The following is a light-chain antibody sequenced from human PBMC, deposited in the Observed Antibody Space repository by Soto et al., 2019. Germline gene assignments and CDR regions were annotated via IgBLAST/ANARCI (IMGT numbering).Light chain of an antibody. J-gene: IGKJ3*01. Sequence: EIVLTQSPGTLSLSPGERATLSCRASQSVSSSYLAWYQQKPGQAPRLLIYGASSRATGMPDRFSGSGSGIDFTLTISRLEPEDFAVYYCQQYGSSPFTFGPGTKVDIK. V-gene: IGKV3-20*01. CDR3: QQYGSSPFT. CDR2: GAS. CDR1: QSVSSSY.